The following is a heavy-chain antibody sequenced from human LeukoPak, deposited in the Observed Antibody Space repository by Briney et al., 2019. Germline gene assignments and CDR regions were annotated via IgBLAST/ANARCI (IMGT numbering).Heavy chain of an antibody. CDR3: AREILGGFNPGAY. CDR2: IHRSGSP. Sequence: SETLSLTCTVSLDSTTSNFWSWVRQPPGKGLEWIGEIHRSGSPNYNPSLQSRVTISIDRSRNQIVLELSSVTAADTAVYYCAREILGGFNPGAYWAQGTLVTVSS. CDR1: LDSTTSNF. D-gene: IGHD7-27*01. V-gene: IGHV4-4*02. J-gene: IGHJ4*02.